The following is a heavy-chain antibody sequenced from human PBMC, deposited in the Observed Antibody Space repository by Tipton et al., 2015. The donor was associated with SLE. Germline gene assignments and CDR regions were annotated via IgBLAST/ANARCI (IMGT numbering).Heavy chain of an antibody. Sequence: TLSLTCAVYGGSFSGYYWSWIRQPPGKGLEWIGEINHSGSTNYNPSLKSRVTISVDTSKNQFSLKLGPVTAADTAVYYCARAAPLRFLERSLPGYGMDVWSQGSTVNVSS. D-gene: IGHD3-3*01. CDR3: ARAAPLRFLERSLPGYGMDV. CDR1: GGSFSGYY. V-gene: IGHV4-34*01. CDR2: INHSGST. J-gene: IGHJ6*02.